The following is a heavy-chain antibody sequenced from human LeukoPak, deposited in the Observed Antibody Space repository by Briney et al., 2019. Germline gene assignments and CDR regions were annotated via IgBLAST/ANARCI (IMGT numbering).Heavy chain of an antibody. CDR2: IYYSGST. CDR1: GGSISSSSYY. D-gene: IGHD3-3*01. Sequence: SETLSLTCTVSGGSISSSSYYWGWIRQPPGKGLEWIGRIYYSGSTYYNPSLKSRVTISVDTSKNQFSLKLSSVTAADTAVYYCARFVRYYDFWSGLTPDYWGQGTLVTVSS. V-gene: IGHV4-39*01. CDR3: ARFVRYYDFWSGLTPDY. J-gene: IGHJ4*02.